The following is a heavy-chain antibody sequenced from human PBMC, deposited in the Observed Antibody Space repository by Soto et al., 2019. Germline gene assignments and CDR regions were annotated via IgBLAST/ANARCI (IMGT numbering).Heavy chain of an antibody. CDR1: GGSISSYY. CDR2: IYYRGST. CDR3: ARRYGGNLDY. V-gene: IGHV4-59*08. Sequence: SETLSLTCTVSGGSISSYYWTWIRQPPGKGLEWIGYIYYRGSTNYNPSLKSRVTISVDTSKNQFSLKLSSVTAADTAVYYCARRYGGNLDYWGQGTLVTVSS. J-gene: IGHJ4*02. D-gene: IGHD4-17*01.